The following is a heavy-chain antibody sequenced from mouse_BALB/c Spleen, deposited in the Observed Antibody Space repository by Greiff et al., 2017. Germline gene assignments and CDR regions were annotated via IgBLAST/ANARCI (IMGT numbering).Heavy chain of an antibody. CDR3: ARNGYSFMDY. CDR1: GYTFTSYW. CDR2: INPSTGYT. D-gene: IGHD2-3*01. Sequence: VQLQQSGAELAKPGASVKMSCKASGYTFTSYWMHWVKQRPGQGLEWIGYINPSTGYTEYNQKFKDKATLTADKSSSTAYMQLSSLTSEDSAVYYCARNGYSFMDYWGQGTSVTVSS. V-gene: IGHV1-7*01. J-gene: IGHJ4*01.